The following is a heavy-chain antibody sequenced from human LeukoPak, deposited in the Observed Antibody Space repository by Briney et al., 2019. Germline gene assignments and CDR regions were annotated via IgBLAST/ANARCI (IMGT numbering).Heavy chain of an antibody. J-gene: IGHJ6*02. CDR2: ISWNSGSI. V-gene: IGHV3-9*01. CDR1: GFTFDDYA. D-gene: IGHD3-10*01. CDR3: AIPPLSGTGSSRPLAGVDV. Sequence: GRSLRLSCAASGFTFDDYAMHWVRQAPGKGLEWVSGISWNSGSIGYADSVKGRFTISRDNAKNSLHLQMNSLRAEDTAVYYCAIPPLSGTGSSRPLAGVDVWGQGTTVTVSS.